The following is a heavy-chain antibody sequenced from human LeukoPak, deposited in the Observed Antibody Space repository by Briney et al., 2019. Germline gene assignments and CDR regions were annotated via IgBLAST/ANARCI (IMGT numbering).Heavy chain of an antibody. D-gene: IGHD3-9*01. Sequence: PSETLSLTCTVSGGSISSGGYYWSWIRQHPGKGLEWIGYIYYSGSTYYNPSLKSRVTISVDTSKNQFSLKLSSVTAADTAVYYCARALLRYFALYGMDVWGQGTTVTVSS. CDR3: ARALLRYFALYGMDV. J-gene: IGHJ6*02. V-gene: IGHV4-31*03. CDR1: GGSISSGGYY. CDR2: IYYSGST.